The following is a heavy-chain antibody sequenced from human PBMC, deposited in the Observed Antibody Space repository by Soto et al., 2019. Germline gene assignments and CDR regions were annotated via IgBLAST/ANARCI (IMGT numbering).Heavy chain of an antibody. D-gene: IGHD6-19*01. CDR2: INAGNGNT. Sequence: QVQLVQSGAEVKKPGASVKVSCKASGYTFTSYAMHWVRQAPGQRLEWMGWINAGNGNTKYSQKFQGRVTITRDTSASTAYMELSSLRSEDTAVYYCARGNSGYSRGWYTNWGQGTLVTVSS. CDR3: ARGNSGYSRGWYTN. CDR1: GYTFTSYA. V-gene: IGHV1-3*01. J-gene: IGHJ4*02.